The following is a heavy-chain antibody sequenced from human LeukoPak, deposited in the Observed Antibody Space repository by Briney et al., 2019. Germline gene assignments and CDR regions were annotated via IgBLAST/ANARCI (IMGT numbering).Heavy chain of an antibody. CDR2: IYYSGST. D-gene: IGHD4-17*01. V-gene: IGHV4-61*01. CDR1: GGSISSSSYY. Sequence: KPSETLSLTCTVSGGSISSSSYYWSWIRQPPGKGLEWIGYIYYSGSTNYNPSLKSRVTVSVDTSKNQFSLKLSSVTAADTAVYYCASSYGDAYFDYWGQGTLVTVSS. CDR3: ASSYGDAYFDY. J-gene: IGHJ4*02.